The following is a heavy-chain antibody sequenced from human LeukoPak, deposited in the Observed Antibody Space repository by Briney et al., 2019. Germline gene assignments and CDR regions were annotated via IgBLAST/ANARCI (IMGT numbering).Heavy chain of an antibody. J-gene: IGHJ6*03. Sequence: KASETLSLTCAVSGGSISSSNWWSWIRQPPGKGLEWIGEIYHSGSTNYNPSLKSRVTISVDKSKTQFSLKLSSVTAADTAVYYCARVSYTIFGVVIISHYYYYMDVWGKGTTVTVSS. CDR3: ARVSYTIFGVVIISHYYYYMDV. CDR1: GGSISSSNW. CDR2: IYHSGST. V-gene: IGHV4-4*02. D-gene: IGHD3-3*01.